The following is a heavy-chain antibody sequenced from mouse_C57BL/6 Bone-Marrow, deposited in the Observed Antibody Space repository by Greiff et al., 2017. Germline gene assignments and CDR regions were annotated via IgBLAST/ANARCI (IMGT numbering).Heavy chain of an antibody. CDR2: IRNKANNHAT. CDR3: TDSSGYDYAMDY. D-gene: IGHD3-2*02. J-gene: IGHJ4*01. Sequence: EVKLMESGGGLVQPGGSMKLSCAASGFTFSDAWMDWVRQSPEKGLEWVAEIRNKANNHATYYAESVKGRFTISRDDSKSSVYLQMNSLRAEDTGIYYCTDSSGYDYAMDYWGQGTSVTVSS. CDR1: GFTFSDAW. V-gene: IGHV6-6*01.